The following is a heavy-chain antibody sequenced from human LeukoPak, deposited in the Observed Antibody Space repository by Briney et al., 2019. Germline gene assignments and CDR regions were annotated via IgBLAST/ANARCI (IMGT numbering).Heavy chain of an antibody. Sequence: GGSLRPSCTASGFTFSTYTMSWVRQAPGKGLEWVSALSGSGDSTYYADSVKGRFTISRDNSKNTLYVQMNSLRAEDTAVYYCAKPYSNHVDDGFDICGQGTMVTVSS. D-gene: IGHD4-11*01. J-gene: IGHJ3*02. CDR2: LSGSGDST. CDR3: AKPYSNHVDDGFDI. V-gene: IGHV3-23*01. CDR1: GFTFSTYT.